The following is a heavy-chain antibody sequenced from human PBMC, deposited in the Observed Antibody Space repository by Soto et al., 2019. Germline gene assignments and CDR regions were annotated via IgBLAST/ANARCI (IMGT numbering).Heavy chain of an antibody. V-gene: IGHV1-3*01. Sequence: ASVKVSCKASGYTFTSYAMHWVRQAPGQRLEWMGWINAGNGNTKYSQKFQGRVTITRDTSASTAYMELSSLRSEDTAVYYCASGGVGSGELLYLSLDYWGQGTQVTVSS. D-gene: IGHD3-10*01. CDR3: ASGGVGSGELLYLSLDY. CDR2: INAGNGNT. J-gene: IGHJ4*02. CDR1: GYTFTSYA.